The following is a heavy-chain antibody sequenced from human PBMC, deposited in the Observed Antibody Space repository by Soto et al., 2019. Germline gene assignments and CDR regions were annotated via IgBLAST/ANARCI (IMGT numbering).Heavy chain of an antibody. J-gene: IGHJ4*01. CDR1: GFSLSDYW. V-gene: IGHV3-74*03. CDR2: ISVDGRDT. Sequence: PGGSLRLSCAASGFSLSDYWMHWVRQVPGKGLLWVSRISVDGRDTTYADSVKGRFTISRDNAKNTLYLQMDSLRAEDTAVYYCVRAPEQSPIDFWGHGSLFTVSS. CDR3: VRAPEQSPIDF.